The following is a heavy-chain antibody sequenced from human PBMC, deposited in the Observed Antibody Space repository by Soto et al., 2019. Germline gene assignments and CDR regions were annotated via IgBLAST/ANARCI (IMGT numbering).Heavy chain of an antibody. CDR2: ISWDGGST. D-gene: IGHD3-3*01. V-gene: IGHV3-43*01. Sequence: GSLRLSCAASGFSFDGYTICWVRQAPGKGLEWVSLISWDGGSTYYADSVKGRFTISRDNSKNSLYLQMNSLRTEDTALYYCAKENKGLKAPWNGMDVWGQGTTVTVSS. CDR3: AKENKGLKAPWNGMDV. J-gene: IGHJ6*02. CDR1: GFSFDGYT.